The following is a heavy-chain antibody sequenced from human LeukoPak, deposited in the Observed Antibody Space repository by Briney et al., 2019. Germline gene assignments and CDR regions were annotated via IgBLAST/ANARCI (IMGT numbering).Heavy chain of an antibody. CDR2: IYYSGST. D-gene: IGHD5-18*01. V-gene: IGHV4-39*01. J-gene: IGHJ4*02. Sequence: SETLSLTCTVSGGSISSSSYYWGWIRQPPGKGLEWIGSIYYSGSTYYNPSLKSRVTISVDTSKNQFSLKLSSVTAADTAVYYCARIEDVTRGYNHAYYFDYWGQGTLVTVSS. CDR1: GGSISSSSYY. CDR3: ARIEDVTRGYNHAYYFDY.